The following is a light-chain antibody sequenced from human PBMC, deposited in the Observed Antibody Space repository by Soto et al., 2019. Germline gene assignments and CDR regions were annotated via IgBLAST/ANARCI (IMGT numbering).Light chain of an antibody. Sequence: EIVMTQSPATLSVSPGEGVTLSCRASPSISSTLAWYQQKPGQAPRLLVYDTSTRAAGVPARFSASGSGTEFTLTISSLQSEDFAVYYCQQYNDWPLTFGQGTKVDI. V-gene: IGKV3-15*01. CDR2: DTS. CDR3: QQYNDWPLT. J-gene: IGKJ1*01. CDR1: PSISST.